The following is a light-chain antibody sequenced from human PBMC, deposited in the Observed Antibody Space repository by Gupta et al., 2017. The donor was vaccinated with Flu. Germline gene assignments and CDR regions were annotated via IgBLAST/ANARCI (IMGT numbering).Light chain of an antibody. CDR1: QSVSSN. Sequence: IAMTQSPATLSVSPGERATLSCSASQSVSSNLAWYQQKPGQAPRLLIYGASTRATGLPARFCGSGSGTEFTLPISSLQPEDFAVYYCHQQNNCPLTFGQGTKVEIK. CDR3: HQQNNCPLT. J-gene: IGKJ1*01. V-gene: IGKV3-15*01. CDR2: GAS.